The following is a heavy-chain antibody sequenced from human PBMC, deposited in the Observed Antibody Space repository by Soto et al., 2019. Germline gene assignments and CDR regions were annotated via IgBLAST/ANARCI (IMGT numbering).Heavy chain of an antibody. CDR3: TRGPRPDSSATGTY. CDR1: GFYFSVYW. D-gene: IGHD3-10*01. J-gene: IGHJ4*02. CDR2: ISEDGLTT. Sequence: EVQLVESGGGLVQPGGSLRRSCSASGFYFSVYWMHWVRQTPGKGPVWVARISEDGLTTNYADSVQGRFIISRDDAKSTLHLQMNRLRVEDTAVYYCTRGPRPDSSATGTYWGQGTQVTVS. V-gene: IGHV3-74*01.